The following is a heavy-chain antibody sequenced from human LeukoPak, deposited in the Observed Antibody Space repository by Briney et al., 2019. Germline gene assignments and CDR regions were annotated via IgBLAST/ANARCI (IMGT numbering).Heavy chain of an antibody. D-gene: IGHD6-19*01. CDR2: INHSGTT. CDR1: GGSFSGYY. V-gene: IGHV4-34*01. J-gene: IGHJ4*02. CDR3: ARHPIAVAPRGFDY. Sequence: SETLSLTCAVYGGSFSGYYWSWIRQPPGKGLEWIGEINHSGTTNYNPSLKSRVTISVDTSKNQFSLKLSSVTAADTAVYYCARHPIAVAPRGFDYWGQGTLVTVSS.